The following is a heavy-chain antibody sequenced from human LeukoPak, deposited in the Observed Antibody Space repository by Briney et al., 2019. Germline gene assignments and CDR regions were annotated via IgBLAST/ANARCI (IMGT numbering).Heavy chain of an antibody. D-gene: IGHD6-13*01. J-gene: IGHJ4*02. CDR3: ARTRYSSSWYKDFDY. Sequence: GGSLRLSCAASGFTFSNYSMNWVRQAPGKGLEWVSYISGRSSIIYYADSVKGRFTISRDNAKNSLYLQMNSLRAEDTAVYYCARTRYSSSWYKDFDYWGQGTLVTVSS. V-gene: IGHV3-48*04. CDR1: GFTFSNYS. CDR2: ISGRSSII.